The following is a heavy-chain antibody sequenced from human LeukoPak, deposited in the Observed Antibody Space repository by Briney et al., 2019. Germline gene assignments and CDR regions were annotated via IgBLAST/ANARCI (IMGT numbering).Heavy chain of an antibody. CDR3: AEGGWGSGTDY. CDR2: ISGSGGST. J-gene: IGHJ4*02. Sequence: GGSLRLSCAASGFTFSSYAMSWVRQAPGKGLEWVSAISGSGGSTYYADSVKGRFTISRDNSKNTLYLQMNNLRAEDTAVYYCAEGGWGSGTDYWGQGTLVTVSS. D-gene: IGHD3-16*01. V-gene: IGHV3-23*01. CDR1: GFTFSSYA.